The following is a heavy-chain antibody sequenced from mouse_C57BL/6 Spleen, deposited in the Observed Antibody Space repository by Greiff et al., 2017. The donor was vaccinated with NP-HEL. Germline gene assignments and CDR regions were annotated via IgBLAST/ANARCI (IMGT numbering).Heavy chain of an antibody. CDR3: AVCSDYGSGWPYYAMDY. V-gene: IGHV1-81*01. CDR2: IYPRSGNT. CDR1: GYTFTSYG. Sequence: VQLQQSGAELARPGASVKLSCKASGYTFTSYGISWVKQRTGQGLEWIGEIYPRSGNTYYNEKFKGKATLTADKSSSTAYMELRSLTSEDSAVYVCAVCSDYGSGWPYYAMDYWGQGTSVTVSS. J-gene: IGHJ4*01. D-gene: IGHD1-1*01.